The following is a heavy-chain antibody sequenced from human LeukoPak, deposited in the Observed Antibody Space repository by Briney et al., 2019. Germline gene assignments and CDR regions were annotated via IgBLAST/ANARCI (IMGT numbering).Heavy chain of an antibody. CDR2: IYHSGST. CDR1: GYSISSGYY. V-gene: IGHV4-38-2*02. CDR3: ARDGGSGWYFRYFDY. Sequence: PSETLSLTCTVSGYSISSGYYWTWIRQPPGKGLEWIGSIYHSGSTYNNPSLKSRVTISVDTSKNQFSLKLTSVTAADTAVYYCARDGGSGWYFRYFDYWGQGTLVTVSS. D-gene: IGHD6-19*01. J-gene: IGHJ4*02.